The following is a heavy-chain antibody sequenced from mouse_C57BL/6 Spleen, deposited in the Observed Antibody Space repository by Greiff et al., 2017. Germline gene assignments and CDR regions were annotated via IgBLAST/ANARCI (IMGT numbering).Heavy chain of an antibody. CDR1: GYTFTDYY. Sequence: EVQLVESGPVLVKPGASVKMSCKASGYTFTDYYMNWVKQSHGKSLEWIGVINPYNGGTSYNQKFKGKATLTVDKSSSTAYMELNSLTSEDSAVYYCARRDYGVPGAYWGQGTLVTVSA. D-gene: IGHD1-2*01. J-gene: IGHJ3*01. V-gene: IGHV1-19*01. CDR3: ARRDYGVPGAY. CDR2: INPYNGGT.